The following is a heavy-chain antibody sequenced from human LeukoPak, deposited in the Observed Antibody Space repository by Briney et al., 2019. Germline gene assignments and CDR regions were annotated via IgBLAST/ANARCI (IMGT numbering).Heavy chain of an antibody. Sequence: KSSETLSLTCTVSGGSISSYYWSWIRQPAGKGLEWIGRIYTSGSTNYNPSLKSRVTMSVDTSKNQFSLKLSSVTAADTAVYYCARSRMVRGVIITQVYYYYMDVWGKGTTVTVSS. CDR3: ARSRMVRGVIITQVYYYYMDV. CDR2: IYTSGST. V-gene: IGHV4-4*07. J-gene: IGHJ6*03. CDR1: GGSISSYY. D-gene: IGHD3-10*01.